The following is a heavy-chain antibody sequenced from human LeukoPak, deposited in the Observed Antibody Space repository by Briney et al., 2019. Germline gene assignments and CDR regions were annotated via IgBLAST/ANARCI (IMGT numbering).Heavy chain of an antibody. J-gene: IGHJ4*02. CDR3: ARDHCSGGSCYWRFDY. CDR2: TYYRSKWYN. CDR1: GDSVSSNSAA. Sequence: SQTLSLTCAISGDSVSSNSAAWNWIRQSPSRGLEWLGRTYYRSKWYNDYAVFVKSRITINPDTSKNQFSLQLNSVTPEDTAVYYCARDHCSGGSCYWRFDYWGQGTLVTVSS. D-gene: IGHD2-15*01. V-gene: IGHV6-1*01.